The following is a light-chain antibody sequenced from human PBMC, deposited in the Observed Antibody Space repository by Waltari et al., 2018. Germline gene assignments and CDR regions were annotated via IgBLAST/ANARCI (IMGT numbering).Light chain of an antibody. Sequence: QSALTQPASVSGSPGQSITISAPGTTSDVRCYPLVSWYQHHPGKAPKLIIFEVSQRPSGVSNRFSGSKSGNTASLTISGLQAEDEADYHCCSYAGNSIYVFGTGTRVTVL. V-gene: IGLV2-23*02. CDR3: CSYAGNSIYV. J-gene: IGLJ1*01. CDR1: TSDVRCYPL. CDR2: EVS.